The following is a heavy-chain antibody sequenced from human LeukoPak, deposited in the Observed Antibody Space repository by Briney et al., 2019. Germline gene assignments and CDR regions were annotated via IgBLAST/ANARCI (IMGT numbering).Heavy chain of an antibody. V-gene: IGHV4-59*01. CDR1: GGSISSYY. J-gene: IGHJ6*02. D-gene: IGHD4-17*01. CDR2: IYYSGST. CDR3: ARVRDHYGDYYYYGMDV. Sequence: SETLSLTCTVSGGSISSYYWSWIRQPPGKGLEWIGYIYYSGSTNYNPSLKSRVTISVDTSKNQFSLKLSSVTAADTALYYCARVRDHYGDYYYYGMDVWGQGTTVTVSS.